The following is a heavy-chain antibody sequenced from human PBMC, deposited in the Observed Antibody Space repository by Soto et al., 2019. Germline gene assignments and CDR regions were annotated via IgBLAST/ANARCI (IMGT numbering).Heavy chain of an antibody. D-gene: IGHD1-1*01. CDR2: ISYEGSNT. J-gene: IGHJ6*02. CDR1: GFTFGTYG. V-gene: IGHV3-30-3*01. CDR3: ARVTPGNNLYYFSGLGV. Sequence: QELLVESGGGAVQPGRSLTLSCLASGFTFGTYGIHWVRQAPGKGLQWVALISYEGSNTYYADSVKGRFTISRDNSKNTLYLQMNSLRPEDTGVYFCARVTPGNNLYYFSGLGVWGQGTSVTVSS.